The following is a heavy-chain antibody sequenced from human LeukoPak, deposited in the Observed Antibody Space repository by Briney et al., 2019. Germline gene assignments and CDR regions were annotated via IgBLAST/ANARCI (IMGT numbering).Heavy chain of an antibody. V-gene: IGHV4-59*01. J-gene: IGHJ4*02. CDR2: IYYRGGA. D-gene: IGHD3-22*01. Sequence: SETLSLTCTVSGGSISSYYWNWIRQSPGKRLEWIGNIYYRGGANYNPSLKSRVTISEDTSKNKISLKLTSVTAADTAVYYCARGVQWLLIYYFEEWGQGTLVTVSS. CDR1: GGSISSYY. CDR3: ARGVQWLLIYYFEE.